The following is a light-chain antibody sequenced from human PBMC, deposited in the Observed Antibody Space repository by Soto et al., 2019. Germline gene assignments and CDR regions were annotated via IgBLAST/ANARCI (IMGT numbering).Light chain of an antibody. CDR2: ASS. V-gene: IGKV1-39*01. CDR3: QHNYNTPRYT. CDR1: QSISSH. J-gene: IGKJ2*01. Sequence: DIPITPSPSSLSASVGDRVTITCRASQSISSHSNWYQHKPGRTPTLLIFASSILQGGVPSRFSGSGSDTDFTLTIGSLQPEDVATYYCQHNYNTPRYTFGQGTKVVI.